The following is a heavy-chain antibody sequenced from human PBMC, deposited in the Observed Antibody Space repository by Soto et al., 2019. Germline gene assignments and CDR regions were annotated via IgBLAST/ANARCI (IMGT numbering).Heavy chain of an antibody. Sequence: GGSLRLSCAACGFTVCSYGMHWVRQAPGKGLEWVAVIWYDGSNKYYADSVKGRFTISRDNSKNTLYLQMNSLRAEDTAVYYCARSGYCSSTSCYATPVIDYWGQGTLVTVSS. CDR1: GFTVCSYG. CDR3: ARSGYCSSTSCYATPVIDY. D-gene: IGHD2-2*01. V-gene: IGHV3-33*01. J-gene: IGHJ4*02. CDR2: IWYDGSNK.